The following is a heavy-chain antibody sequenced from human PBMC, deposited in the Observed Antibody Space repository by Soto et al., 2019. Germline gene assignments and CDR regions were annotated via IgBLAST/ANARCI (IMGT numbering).Heavy chain of an antibody. D-gene: IGHD2-2*01. J-gene: IGHJ1*01. Sequence: EVQLLQSGGGLVQPGGSLRLSCAASGFAFSSYAMTWVRQAPGKGLEWVSAISVSGGSTYYADSVKGRVTISRDNSKNTLFLQMDSLRAEDTAVYYCGKGGPVMPDNWGQGTLVTVSS. V-gene: IGHV3-23*01. CDR1: GFAFSSYA. CDR3: GKGGPVMPDN. CDR2: ISVSGGST.